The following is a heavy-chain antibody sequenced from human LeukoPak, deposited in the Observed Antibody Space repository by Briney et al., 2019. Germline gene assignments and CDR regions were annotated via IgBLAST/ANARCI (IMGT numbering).Heavy chain of an antibody. CDR2: INPNSGGT. CDR1: GYTFTGYY. V-gene: IGHV1-2*02. Sequence: ASVKVSCKASGYTFTGYYMHWVRQAPGQGLEWMGWINPNSGGTNHAQKFQGRVTMTRDTSISTAYMELSRLRSDDTAVYYCARDRGYSSSWHYFDYWGQGTLVTVSS. D-gene: IGHD6-13*01. CDR3: ARDRGYSSSWHYFDY. J-gene: IGHJ4*02.